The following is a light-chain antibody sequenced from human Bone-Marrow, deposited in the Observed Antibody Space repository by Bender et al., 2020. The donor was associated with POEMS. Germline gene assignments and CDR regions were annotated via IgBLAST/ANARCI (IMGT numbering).Light chain of an antibody. Sequence: SYEVTQPPSVSVSPGQTASITCSGDDLGDKYVAWYQQKPGQSPVLVIYQDTKRPSGIPERFSGSNSGNTATLTISGTQAMDEADYYCQVWDSSSDHVVFGGGTKLTVL. CDR2: QDT. CDR3: QVWDSSSDHVV. V-gene: IGLV3-1*01. J-gene: IGLJ2*01. CDR1: DLGDKY.